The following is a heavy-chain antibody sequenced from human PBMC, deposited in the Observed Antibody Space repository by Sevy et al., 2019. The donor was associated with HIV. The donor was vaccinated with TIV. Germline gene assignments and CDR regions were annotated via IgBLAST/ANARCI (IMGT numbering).Heavy chain of an antibody. J-gene: IGHJ4*02. D-gene: IGHD3-16*01. V-gene: IGHV3-48*03. CDR3: ARGEWGGVNY. CDR1: GFTFSTYE. CDR2: ISSSGSTI. Sequence: GGSLRLSCAASGFTFSTYEMNWVRQAPGKGLEGVSYISSSGSTIYYADSVKGRFTISRDNAKNSLYLQMNSLRAEDTAVYYCARGEWGGVNYWGQGTLVTVSS.